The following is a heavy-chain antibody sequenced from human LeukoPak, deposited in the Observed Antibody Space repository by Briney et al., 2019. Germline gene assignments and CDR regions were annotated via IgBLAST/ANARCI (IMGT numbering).Heavy chain of an antibody. J-gene: IGHJ4*02. D-gene: IGHD3-22*01. CDR3: ARGRSGFYFDY. Sequence: PGGSLRLSCAASGFTFSNYWMKWVRQAPGKGLEWVANINQDGSEKYYVDSVKGRFTISRDNAKNTLYLQMNSLRVEDTAIYYCARGRSGFYFDYWGQGTLVTVSS. CDR1: GFTFSNYW. V-gene: IGHV3-7*02. CDR2: INQDGSEK.